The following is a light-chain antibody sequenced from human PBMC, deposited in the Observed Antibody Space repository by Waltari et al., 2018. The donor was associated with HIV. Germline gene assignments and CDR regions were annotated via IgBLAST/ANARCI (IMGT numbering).Light chain of an antibody. Sequence: EVVLTQAPSTLSVSLGEGASLPCRASQNITNKLGWYQQKAGQAPRLLIYDASRRATATPDRFSGSGSGTEFNLTISRLVFEDVAVYVCQQYKYWPETFGQGTKVEIK. J-gene: IGKJ1*01. CDR2: DAS. V-gene: IGKV3D-15*01. CDR1: QNITNK. CDR3: QQYKYWPET.